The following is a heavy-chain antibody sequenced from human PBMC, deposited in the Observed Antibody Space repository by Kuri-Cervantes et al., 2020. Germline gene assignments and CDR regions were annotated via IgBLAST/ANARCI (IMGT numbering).Heavy chain of an antibody. D-gene: IGHD3-10*01. CDR3: ARERITMVRGVTWFDP. Sequence: GSLRLSCTVSGGSISSSSYYWGWIRQPPGKGLEWLGEINHSGSTNYNPSLKSRVTISVDTSKNQFSLKLSSVTAADTAVYYCARERITMVRGVTWFDPWGQGTLVTVSS. J-gene: IGHJ5*02. CDR2: INHSGST. CDR1: GGSISSSSYY. V-gene: IGHV4-39*07.